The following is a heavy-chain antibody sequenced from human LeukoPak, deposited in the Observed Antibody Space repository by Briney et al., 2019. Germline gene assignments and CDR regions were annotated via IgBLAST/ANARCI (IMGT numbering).Heavy chain of an antibody. J-gene: IGHJ6*02. Sequence: QPGGSLRLSCAASGFTFSSYAMTWVRQAPGKGLEWVSTISGSGDTTEYADSVKGRFTISRDNAKNSLYLQMNSLRAEDTALYYCARDYLSDYYYYGMDVWGQGTTVTVSS. CDR3: ARDYLSDYYYYGMDV. CDR1: GFTFSSYA. D-gene: IGHD2/OR15-2a*01. V-gene: IGHV3-23*01. CDR2: ISGSGDTT.